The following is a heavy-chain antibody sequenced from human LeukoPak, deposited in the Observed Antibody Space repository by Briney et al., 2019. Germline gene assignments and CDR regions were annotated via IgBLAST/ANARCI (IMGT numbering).Heavy chain of an antibody. Sequence: SETLSLTCTASGGSISSYYWNWIRQPAGQGLEWIGRIYTSGSTNYNPPLKRRVSMSVDTSKNQLSLKLSSVTAADTAVYYCARCNYGDYVDPSGAFDIWGQGTMVTVSS. CDR3: ARCNYGDYVDPSGAFDI. J-gene: IGHJ3*02. CDR1: GGSISSYY. V-gene: IGHV4-4*07. D-gene: IGHD4-17*01. CDR2: IYTSGST.